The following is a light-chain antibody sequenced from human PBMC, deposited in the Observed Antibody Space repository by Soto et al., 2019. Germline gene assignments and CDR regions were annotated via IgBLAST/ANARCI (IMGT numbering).Light chain of an antibody. V-gene: IGKV3-15*01. J-gene: IGKJ1*01. CDR3: QKYNNGPRRGT. Sequence: EIVMTQSPATLSVSPGERATLSCRASQSVSSNLAWYQQKPGQAPRLLIYGASTRTTSIPARFSGSGSGTDFPLTISSLQSEDFAVYYCQKYNNGPRRGTFGQGTKVEIK. CDR2: GAS. CDR1: QSVSSN.